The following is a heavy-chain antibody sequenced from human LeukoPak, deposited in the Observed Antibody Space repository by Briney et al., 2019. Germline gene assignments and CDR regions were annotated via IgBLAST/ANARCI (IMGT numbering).Heavy chain of an antibody. D-gene: IGHD6-13*01. CDR2: LHYSVTT. V-gene: IGHV4-39*01. Sequence: SETLSLTCTVSGGSISSSSYYWGWIRQPPGKGLEWIGSLHYSVTTYYNPSVKSRVTISADTSKNQFSLKLTSVTAADTAVYYCARLTALGTANDYWGQGTLVTVSS. CDR3: ARLTALGTANDY. J-gene: IGHJ4*02. CDR1: GGSISSSSYY.